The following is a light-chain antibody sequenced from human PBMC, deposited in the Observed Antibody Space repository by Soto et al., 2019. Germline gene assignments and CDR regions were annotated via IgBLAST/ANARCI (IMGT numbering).Light chain of an antibody. Sequence: QSALTQPASVSGSPGQSITISCTGTSSDVGTYNFVSWYQQHPGKAPKLMIYEVSSRPSGVSNRFSGSKSGNTASLTISGLQAEDEADYYCQSYDNILRAWVFGGGTKLTVL. V-gene: IGLV2-14*01. CDR3: QSYDNILRAWV. CDR2: EVS. CDR1: SSDVGTYNF. J-gene: IGLJ3*02.